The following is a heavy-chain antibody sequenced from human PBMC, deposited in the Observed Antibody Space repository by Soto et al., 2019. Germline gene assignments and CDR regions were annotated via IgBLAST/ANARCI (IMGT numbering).Heavy chain of an antibody. Sequence: EVQLVESGGGLVQPWGSLRLSCTASGFTFSNYWMSWFRQAPGKGLEWVANIKQNGSEKYHVYSVNGRFTISRDNAKHYRHMEMNGLRDEDTTIYNCEPKPYKSRNSDYHAGFDFWGQGTKVTVST. V-gene: IGHV3-7*01. CDR3: EPKPYKSRNSDYHAGFDF. CDR1: GFTFSNYW. CDR2: IKQNGSEK. D-gene: IGHD3-10*01. J-gene: IGHJ4*02.